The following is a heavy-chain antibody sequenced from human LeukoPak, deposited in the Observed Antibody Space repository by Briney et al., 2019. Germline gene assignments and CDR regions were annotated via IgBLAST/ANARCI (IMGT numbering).Heavy chain of an antibody. Sequence: RSETPSLTCTVSGGSISSTSYFWGWIRQPPGKGLECIGSFYYSGSTYYNPSLKSRVTISVDASKNQYSLRLSSVTAADTAFYYCAGYGDYSSRYLDNWGQGTLVTVSS. CDR2: FYYSGST. CDR3: AGYGDYSSRYLDN. V-gene: IGHV4-39*05. J-gene: IGHJ4*02. CDR1: GGSISSTSYF. D-gene: IGHD4-17*01.